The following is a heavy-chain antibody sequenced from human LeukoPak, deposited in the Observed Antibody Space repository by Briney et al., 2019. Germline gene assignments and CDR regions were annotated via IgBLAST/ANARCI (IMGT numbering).Heavy chain of an antibody. D-gene: IGHD1-26*01. CDR3: AKVPRGGSYGWDAFDI. V-gene: IGHV3-23*01. J-gene: IGHJ3*02. Sequence: GGSLRLSCAASGFTFSSYAMSWVRQAPGKGLEWVSAISGSGGSTYYADSVKGRFTISRDNSKNTLYLQMNSLRAEDTAVYYCAKVPRGGSYGWDAFDIWGQGTMVTVSS. CDR2: ISGSGGST. CDR1: GFTFSSYA.